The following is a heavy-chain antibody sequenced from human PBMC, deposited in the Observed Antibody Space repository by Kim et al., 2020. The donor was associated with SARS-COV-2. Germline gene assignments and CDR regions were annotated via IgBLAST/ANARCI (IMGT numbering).Heavy chain of an antibody. V-gene: IGHV3-7*03. J-gene: IGHJ4*02. D-gene: IGHD2-15*01. Sequence: VDSVKGRFTLSRGNAKNSLYLQMTSLRAEDTAVYYCARGAKAYWGQGTLVTVSS. CDR3: ARGAKAY.